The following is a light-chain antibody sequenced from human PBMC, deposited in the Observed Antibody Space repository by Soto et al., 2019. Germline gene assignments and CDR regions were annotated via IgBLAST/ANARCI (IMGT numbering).Light chain of an antibody. CDR1: ESIARH. Sequence: DIQMTQSPSSLSASVGDRVTITCRASESIARHLNWYQQKPGKAPKLLIYAASSLQNGVPSRFRGAGSGPDFTLTISNLQPEDFAPYYCQHTYSTLSITFGQGTRLEIK. CDR3: QHTYSTLSIT. J-gene: IGKJ5*01. V-gene: IGKV1-39*01. CDR2: AAS.